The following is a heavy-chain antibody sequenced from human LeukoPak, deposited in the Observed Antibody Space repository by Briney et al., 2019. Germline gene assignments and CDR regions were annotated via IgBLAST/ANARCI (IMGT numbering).Heavy chain of an antibody. CDR1: GFTVSSNY. V-gene: IGHV3-23*01. J-gene: IGHJ4*02. CDR2: ISGSGGST. Sequence: AGGSLRLSCAASGFTVSSNYMSWVRQAPGKGLEWVSAISGSGGSTYYADSVKGRFTISRDNSKNTLYLQMNSLRAEDTAVYYCAKLSLGGYSYGNLDYWGQGTLVTVSS. CDR3: AKLSLGGYSYGNLDY. D-gene: IGHD5-18*01.